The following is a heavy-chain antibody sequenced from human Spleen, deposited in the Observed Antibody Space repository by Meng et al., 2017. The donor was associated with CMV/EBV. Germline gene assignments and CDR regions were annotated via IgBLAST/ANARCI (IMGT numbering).Heavy chain of an antibody. CDR1: GFTFSDYY. CDR2: ISSSGSTI. V-gene: IGHV3-11*04. J-gene: IGHJ6*02. Sequence: GESLKISCAASGFTFSDYYMSWIRQAPGKGLEWVSYISSSGSTIYYADSVKGRFTISRDNAKNSLYLQMNSLRAEDTAVYYCARDTVVIRMGTYYYYGMDVWGQGTTVTVSS. CDR3: ARDTVVIRMGTYYYYGMDV. D-gene: IGHD3-22*01.